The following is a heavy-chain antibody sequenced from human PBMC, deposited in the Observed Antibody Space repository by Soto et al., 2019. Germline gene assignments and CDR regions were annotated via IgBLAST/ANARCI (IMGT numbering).Heavy chain of an antibody. Sequence: PGGSLRLSCAASGFTFSSYSMNWVRQAPGKGLEWVSSISSSSSYIYYADSVKGRFTISRDNAKNSLYLQMNSLRAEDTAVYYCAKDDPPIKIVLISPGFDYWGQGTLVTVSS. J-gene: IGHJ4*02. V-gene: IGHV3-21*04. CDR2: ISSSSSYI. CDR1: GFTFSSYS. CDR3: AKDDPPIKIVLISPGFDY. D-gene: IGHD2-8*01.